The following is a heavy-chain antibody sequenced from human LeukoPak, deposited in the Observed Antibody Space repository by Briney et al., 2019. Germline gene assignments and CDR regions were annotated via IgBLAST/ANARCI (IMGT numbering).Heavy chain of an antibody. CDR1: GGSISSYY. CDR3: ARGEHDWNKEGDAFDI. V-gene: IGHV4-59*01. J-gene: IGHJ3*02. CDR2: IYYSGST. Sequence: SETLSLTCTVSGGSISSYYWSWIRQPPGKGLEWIGYIYYSGSTNYNPSLKSRVTISVDTSKNQFSLKLSSVTAADTAVYYCARGEHDWNKEGDAFDIWGQGTMVTVSS. D-gene: IGHD1/OR15-1a*01.